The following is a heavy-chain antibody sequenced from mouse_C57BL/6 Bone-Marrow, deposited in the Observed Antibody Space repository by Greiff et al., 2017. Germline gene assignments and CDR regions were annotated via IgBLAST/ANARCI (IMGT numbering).Heavy chain of an antibody. CDR1: GYTFTDYY. J-gene: IGHJ3*01. CDR3: ARVGGSFAY. V-gene: IGHV1-19*01. Sequence: VQLQQPGPVLVKPGASVTLSCKASGYTFTDYYMNWVKQSPGKSLEWIGVINPYNGGTSYNQKFKGKATLTVDKSSSTAYMELNSLTSEDAAVYDGARVGGSFAYWGQGTLVTVSA. D-gene: IGHD1-1*02. CDR2: INPYNGGT.